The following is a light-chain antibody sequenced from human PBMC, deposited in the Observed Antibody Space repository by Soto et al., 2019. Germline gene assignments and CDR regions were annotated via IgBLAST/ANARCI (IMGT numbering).Light chain of an antibody. Sequence: QSALTQPASVSGSPGQSITISCTGTSSDVGGYNYVSWYQQHPGKAPKLIIYEDRNRPSGVSNRFSGSKSGNTASLTISGLQAEDEADYYCNSYTSKSTGVFGTGTKVTVL. CDR2: EDR. J-gene: IGLJ1*01. V-gene: IGLV2-14*01. CDR3: NSYTSKSTGV. CDR1: SSDVGGYNY.